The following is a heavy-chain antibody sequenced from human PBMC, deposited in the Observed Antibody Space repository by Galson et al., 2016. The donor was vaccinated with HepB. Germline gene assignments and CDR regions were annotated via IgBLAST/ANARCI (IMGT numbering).Heavy chain of an antibody. V-gene: IGHV4-31*03. J-gene: IGHJ4*02. CDR3: ARGIAGRDLFDY. CDR1: GAFLSSSGYY. Sequence: TLSLTCIISGAFLSSSGYYWTWLRQHPEKGLEWIGYIYYSGRTHYNPSLESRLTLSVDTSENQFSLRLSSLTAADTAVYYCARGIAGRDLFDYWGQGTLVTVSS. CDR2: IYYSGRT.